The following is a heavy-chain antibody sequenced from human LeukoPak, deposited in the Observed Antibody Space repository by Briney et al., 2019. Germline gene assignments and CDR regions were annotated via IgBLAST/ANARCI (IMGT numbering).Heavy chain of an antibody. CDR3: AIVGVLCSGSLSVGYFDY. CDR2: ISVYNGNT. D-gene: IGHD1-26*01. Sequence: ASVKVSCKSSGYTFTSYGISWVRQAPGQGLEWMGWISVYNGNTNYAQKFQGRVTMTRDTSISTAYMELSRLRSNDTAVYYCAIVGVLCSGSLSVGYFDYWGQGTLLTVSS. J-gene: IGHJ4*02. CDR1: GYTFTSYG. V-gene: IGHV1-18*01.